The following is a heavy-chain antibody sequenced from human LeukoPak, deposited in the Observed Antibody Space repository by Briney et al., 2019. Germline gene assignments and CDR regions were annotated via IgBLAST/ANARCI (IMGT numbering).Heavy chain of an antibody. V-gene: IGHV1-18*01. CDR3: ARGCSGGRCYSVDAFDI. D-gene: IGHD2-15*01. CDR2: ISAYNGNT. CDR1: GYTFTNYG. Sequence: GASVKVSCKASGYTFTNYGISWVRQAPGQGLEWMGWISAYNGNTNYAQKLQVRISMTTDTSTSTAYMELRSLGSDDTAVYYCARGCSGGRCYSVDAFDIWGQGTVVTVSS. J-gene: IGHJ3*02.